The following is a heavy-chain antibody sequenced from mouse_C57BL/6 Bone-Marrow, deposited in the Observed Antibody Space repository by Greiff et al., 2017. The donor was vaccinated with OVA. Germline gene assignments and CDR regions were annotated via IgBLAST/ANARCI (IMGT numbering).Heavy chain of an antibody. CDR2: IDPSDSYT. Sequence: QVQLQQPGAELVRPGTSVKLSCKASGYTFTSYWMHWVKQRPGQGLEWIGVIDPSDSYTNYNQKFKGKATLTVDTSSSTAYMQLSSLTSEDSAVYYCARENYYGSSSYFDVWGTGTTVTVSS. D-gene: IGHD1-1*01. CDR1: GYTFTSYW. J-gene: IGHJ1*03. CDR3: ARENYYGSSSYFDV. V-gene: IGHV1-59*01.